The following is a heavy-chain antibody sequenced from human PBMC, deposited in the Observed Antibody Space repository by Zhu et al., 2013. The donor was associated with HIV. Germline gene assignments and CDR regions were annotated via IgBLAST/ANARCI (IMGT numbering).Heavy chain of an antibody. D-gene: IGHD6-19*01. CDR2: IIPIFGTA. Sequence: QVQLVQSGVEMKKPGASVKVSCTASGYSFTNYGITWVRQAPGQGLEWMGGIIPIFGTANYAQKFQGRVTITADKSTSTAYMELSSLRSEDTAVYYCARGGQAVAGTIPRLNWACPDWGQGTLVTVSS. CDR1: GYSFTNYG. J-gene: IGHJ1*01. V-gene: IGHV1-69*06. CDR3: ARGGQAVAGTIPRLNWACPD.